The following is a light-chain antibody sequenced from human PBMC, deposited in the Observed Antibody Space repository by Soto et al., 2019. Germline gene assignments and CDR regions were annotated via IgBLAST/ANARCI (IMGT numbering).Light chain of an antibody. CDR3: AGWDDSLTVV. V-gene: IGLV1-44*01. Sequence: QSVLTQPPSASGTPGQRVTISCSGSSSNIGTKTVTWYQQIPGPAPKVVIYNDDQRPSGVPDRCSGSKSGTSASLAISGLQSEDEADYYCAGWDDSLTVVFGGGTKVTVL. J-gene: IGLJ2*01. CDR2: NDD. CDR1: SSNIGTKT.